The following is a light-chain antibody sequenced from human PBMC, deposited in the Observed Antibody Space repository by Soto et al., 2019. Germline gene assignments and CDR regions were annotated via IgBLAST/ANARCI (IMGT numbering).Light chain of an antibody. V-gene: IGKV1-33*01. CDR1: QDISNH. Sequence: DIQLTQSPSSLSASVGDRVTITCQASQDISNHLNWYQQKPGKAPNLLIYDASNLETGVPSRFSGGGSGTFFSFTISSLHPEDIATYYCQKHDGVPLFGPGTKVEIK. CDR2: DAS. J-gene: IGKJ3*01. CDR3: QKHDGVPL.